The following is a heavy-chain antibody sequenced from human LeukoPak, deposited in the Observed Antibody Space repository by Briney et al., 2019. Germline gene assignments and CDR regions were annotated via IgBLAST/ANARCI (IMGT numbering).Heavy chain of an antibody. J-gene: IGHJ5*02. CDR2: TYYRSTWYN. Sequence: SQTLSLTCAISGDSVSSNSVTWNWIRQSPSRGLEWLGRTYYRSTWYNDYAVSVRGRITVNPDTSKNQFSLHLSSVTPEDTAVYYCARRLTQYDCFDPWGQGTLVTVSS. CDR3: ARRLTQYDCFDP. CDR1: GDSVSSNSVT. V-gene: IGHV6-1*01. D-gene: IGHD2-2*01.